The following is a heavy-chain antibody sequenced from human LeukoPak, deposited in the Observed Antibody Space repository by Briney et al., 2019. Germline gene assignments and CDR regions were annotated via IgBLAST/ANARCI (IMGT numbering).Heavy chain of an antibody. CDR2: ISGSGANT. J-gene: IGHJ4*02. CDR3: AKRPSDYGDYVTYFDY. Sequence: GGSLRLSCAASGFTFSTYAMSWVRQAPGKGLEWVSTISGSGANTYYADSVRGRFTISRDNSKDTLYLQMNSLRDEDTAVYYCAKRPSDYGDYVTYFDYWGQGTLVTVSS. V-gene: IGHV3-23*01. CDR1: GFTFSTYA. D-gene: IGHD4-17*01.